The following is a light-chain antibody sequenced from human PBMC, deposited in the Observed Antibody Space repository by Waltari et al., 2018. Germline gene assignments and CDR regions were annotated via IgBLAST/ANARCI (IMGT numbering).Light chain of an antibody. CDR1: SSNIGSHP. CDR2: SDN. J-gene: IGLJ3*02. V-gene: IGLV1-44*01. Sequence: QSVLTQPPSASGTPGQRVTISCSGSSSNIGSHPVNWYQQVPGTAPKLLIYSDNLRPSGVPDRFSGSRSGTSASLAISGLQSEDEAYYYCAAWDDSLNAWVFGGGTKLTVL. CDR3: AAWDDSLNAWV.